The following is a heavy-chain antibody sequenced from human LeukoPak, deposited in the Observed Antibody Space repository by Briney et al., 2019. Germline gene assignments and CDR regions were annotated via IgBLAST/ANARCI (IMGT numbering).Heavy chain of an antibody. Sequence: GRSLRLSCAASGFIFDDYAIHWVRQAPGKGLEWVSGISWNSGSIGYADSVKGRFTISRDNSKNTLYLQMNSLRAEDTAVYYCASSSSGWHYFDYWGQGTLVTVSS. CDR1: GFIFDDYA. D-gene: IGHD6-19*01. J-gene: IGHJ4*02. V-gene: IGHV3-9*01. CDR3: ASSSSGWHYFDY. CDR2: ISWNSGSI.